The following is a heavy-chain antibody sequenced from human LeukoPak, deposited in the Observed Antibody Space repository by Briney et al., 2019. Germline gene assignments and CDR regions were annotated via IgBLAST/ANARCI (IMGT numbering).Heavy chain of an antibody. V-gene: IGHV3-30-3*01. CDR1: GFSFSSYS. Sequence: PGTSLRLSCVASGFSFSSYSIHWVRRVPGKGLEWVAVMSVSGVNKYYADSVRGRFTVSRDISKNTQFLQMNSLRFEDTAVYFCVRESCSGGSCTYDPFDIWGHGTMVTVST. CDR2: MSVSGVNK. D-gene: IGHD2-15*01. CDR3: VRESCSGGSCTYDPFDI. J-gene: IGHJ3*02.